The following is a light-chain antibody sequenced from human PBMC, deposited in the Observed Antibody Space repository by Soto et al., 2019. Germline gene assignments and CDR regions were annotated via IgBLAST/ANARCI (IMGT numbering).Light chain of an antibody. J-gene: IGLJ1*01. CDR2: DVS. CDR1: SSDVGGYNY. V-gene: IGLV2-14*01. CDR3: SSYTSSSTSRV. Sequence: QSALTQPASVSGSPGQSITISCTGTSSDVGGYNYVSWYQQHPGKAPKLMIYDVSNRPSGVSNRFSVSKSGNTASLTISGLQAEDEADYYCSSYTSSSTSRVFGTGTKLTVL.